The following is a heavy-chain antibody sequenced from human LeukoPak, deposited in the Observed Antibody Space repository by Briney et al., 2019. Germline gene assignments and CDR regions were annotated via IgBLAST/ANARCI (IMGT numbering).Heavy chain of an antibody. Sequence: GGSLRLSCAASGFTVSSNYMSWVRQAPGKGLEWVSVIYSGGSTYYADSVKGRFTISRDNSKNTLYLQMNSLRAEDTAVYYCARGLKDRYGSGHVDIWGQGTMVTVSS. CDR2: IYSGGST. D-gene: IGHD3-10*01. V-gene: IGHV3-53*01. J-gene: IGHJ3*02. CDR1: GFTVSSNY. CDR3: ARGLKDRYGSGHVDI.